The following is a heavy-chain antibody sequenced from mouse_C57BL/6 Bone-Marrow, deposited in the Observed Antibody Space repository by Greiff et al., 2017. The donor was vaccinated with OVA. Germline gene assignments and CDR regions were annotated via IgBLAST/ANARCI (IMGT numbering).Heavy chain of an antibody. V-gene: IGHV1-50*01. CDR3: ARRPTPYYYAMDY. J-gene: IGHJ4*01. D-gene: IGHD1-1*01. CDR2: IDPSDSYT. CDR1: GYTFTSYW. Sequence: QVQLQQPGAELVKPGASVKLSCKASGYTFTSYWMQWVKQRPGQGLEWIGEIDPSDSYTNYNQKLKGKATLTVDTSSSTAYMQLSSLTSEDSAVYYCARRPTPYYYAMDYWGQGTSVTVSS.